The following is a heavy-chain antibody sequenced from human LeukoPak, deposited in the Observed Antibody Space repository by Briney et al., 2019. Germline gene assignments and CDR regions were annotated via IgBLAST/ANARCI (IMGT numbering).Heavy chain of an antibody. Sequence: ASVKVSCKASGYTFTGYYMHWVRQAPGQGLEWMGWINPNSGGTNYAQEFQGRVTMTRDTSISTAYMELSRLRSDDTAVYYCATLGIAVAGNIYYYYMDVWGKGTTVTVSS. CDR1: GYTFTGYY. J-gene: IGHJ6*03. CDR2: INPNSGGT. CDR3: ATLGIAVAGNIYYYYMDV. V-gene: IGHV1-2*02. D-gene: IGHD6-19*01.